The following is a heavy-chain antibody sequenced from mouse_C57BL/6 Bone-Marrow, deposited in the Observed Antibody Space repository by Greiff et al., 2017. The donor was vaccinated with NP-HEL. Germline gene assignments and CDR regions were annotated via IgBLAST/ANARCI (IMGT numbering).Heavy chain of an antibody. CDR3: AREGWLLPYWYFEV. J-gene: IGHJ1*03. V-gene: IGHV1-69*01. CDR2: IDPSDSYT. D-gene: IGHD2-3*01. CDR1: GYTFTSYW. Sequence: QVQLQQPGAELVMPGASVKLSCKASGYTFTSYWMHWVKQRPGQGLEWIGEIDPSDSYTNYNQKFKGKSTLTVDKSSSTAYMQLSSLTSEDSAVYYCAREGWLLPYWYFEVWGTGTTVTVSS.